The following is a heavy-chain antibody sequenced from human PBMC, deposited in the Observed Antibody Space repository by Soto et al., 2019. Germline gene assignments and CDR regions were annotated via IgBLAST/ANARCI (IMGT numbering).Heavy chain of an antibody. Sequence: GGSLRLSCAACGFTFSSYSMNWVRQAPGKGLEWVSSISSSSSYIYYADSVKGRFTISRDNAKNSLYLQMNSLRAEDTAVYYCARDPTAVTSRFDPWGQGTLVTVSS. CDR1: GFTFSSYS. V-gene: IGHV3-21*01. D-gene: IGHD4-4*01. CDR2: ISSSSSYI. J-gene: IGHJ5*02. CDR3: ARDPTAVTSRFDP.